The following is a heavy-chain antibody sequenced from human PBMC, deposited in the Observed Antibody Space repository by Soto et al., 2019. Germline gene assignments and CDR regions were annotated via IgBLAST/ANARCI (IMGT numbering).Heavy chain of an antibody. V-gene: IGHV4-61*01. CDR3: ATSYCGGDCYFYHYYGMNV. Sequence: QVQLQESGPGLVKPSETLSLTCTVSGGSVSSGNYYWSWIRQPPGKGLEWIGYIFYSDSANYNPSLKSRVNISVDNSKNQFSLKLNSVTAADTAVYYCATSYCGGDCYFYHYYGMNVWGQGTTVAVSS. CDR2: IFYSDSA. D-gene: IGHD2-21*02. J-gene: IGHJ6*02. CDR1: GGSVSSGNYY.